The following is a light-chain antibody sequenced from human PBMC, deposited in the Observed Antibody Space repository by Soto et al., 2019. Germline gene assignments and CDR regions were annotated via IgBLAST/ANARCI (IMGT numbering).Light chain of an antibody. Sequence: QSVLTQPPSASGSPGQSVTISCTETSTDIGIFNYVSWYQHHPGKAPKLIIYEVTKRPSGVPDRFSGSKSGNTASLTVSGLQAEDEADYYCSSYAGSNTYVFGIGTKVTVL. CDR3: SSYAGSNTYV. CDR1: STDIGIFNY. J-gene: IGLJ1*01. V-gene: IGLV2-8*01. CDR2: EVT.